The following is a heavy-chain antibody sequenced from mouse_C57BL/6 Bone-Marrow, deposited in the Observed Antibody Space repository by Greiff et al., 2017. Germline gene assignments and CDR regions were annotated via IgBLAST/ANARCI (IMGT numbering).Heavy chain of an antibody. CDR1: GFTFSSYA. CDR3: TRAYYSNYRAMDY. J-gene: IGHJ4*01. CDR2: ISSGGDYI. V-gene: IGHV5-9-1*02. Sequence: EVHLVESGEGLVKPGGSLKLSCAASGFTFSSYAMSWVRQTPEKRLEWVAYISSGGDYIYYADTVKGRFTISRDNARNTLYLQMSSLKSEDTAMYYCTRAYYSNYRAMDYWGQGTSVTVSS. D-gene: IGHD2-5*01.